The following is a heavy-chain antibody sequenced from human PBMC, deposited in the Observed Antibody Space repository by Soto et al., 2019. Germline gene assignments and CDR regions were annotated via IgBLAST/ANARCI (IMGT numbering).Heavy chain of an antibody. Sequence: WSLRLSCVASGFTFSAYSMSWVRQAPGQGLEWVSSITSSSTYIYYTRSVEGRFTISRDDAKNSLHLQMNSLRAEDTAVYYCARDLLEGYGHARQPDYWGQGTLVTVSS. V-gene: IGHV3-21*06. CDR1: GFTFSAYS. CDR3: ARDLLEGYGHARQPDY. D-gene: IGHD5-18*01. CDR2: ITSSSTYI. J-gene: IGHJ4*02.